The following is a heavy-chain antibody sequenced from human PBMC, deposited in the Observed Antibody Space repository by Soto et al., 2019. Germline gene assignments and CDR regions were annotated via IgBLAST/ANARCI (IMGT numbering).Heavy chain of an antibody. V-gene: IGHV3-23*01. J-gene: IGHJ4*02. CDR1: GFTFSSYA. Sequence: EVQLLESGGALVQPGGSLRLSCAASGFTFSSYAMSWVRQAPGKGLEWVSGIGASGAGTYYADSVKGRFIISRDNSKNTLHLQMHSLRAEDTAVYYCALRKTGSYFDYWGQGTLVTVSS. CDR3: ALRKTGSYFDY. CDR2: IGASGAGT. D-gene: IGHD1-26*01.